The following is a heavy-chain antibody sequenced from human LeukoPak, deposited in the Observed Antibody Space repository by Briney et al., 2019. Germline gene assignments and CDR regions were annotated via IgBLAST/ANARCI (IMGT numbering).Heavy chain of an antibody. D-gene: IGHD2-2*01. V-gene: IGHV3-23*01. J-gene: IGHJ5*02. CDR3: AKDHVVPAAFGWFDP. CDR1: GFTFSSYA. Sequence: GGSLRLSCAASGFTFSSYAMSWVRQAPGKGLEWVSAISGSDGSTYYADSVKGRFTISRDNSKNTLYLQMNSLRAEDTAVYYCAKDHVVPAAFGWFDPWGQGTLVTVSS. CDR2: ISGSDGST.